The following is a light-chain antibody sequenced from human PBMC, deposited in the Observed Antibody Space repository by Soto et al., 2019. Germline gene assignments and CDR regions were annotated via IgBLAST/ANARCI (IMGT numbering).Light chain of an antibody. CDR1: SSDIGSYNY. CDR2: EVS. J-gene: IGLJ2*01. Sequence: QSALTQPASVSASPGQSITISCTGTSSDIGSYNYVSWYRHHPGKAPQLMIYEVSHRPSGISHRFSGSKSGNTASLTISGLPGWGEGYYYCHPYTGSRSPLVFGGRAKGTV. V-gene: IGLV2-14*01. CDR3: HPYTGSRSPLV.